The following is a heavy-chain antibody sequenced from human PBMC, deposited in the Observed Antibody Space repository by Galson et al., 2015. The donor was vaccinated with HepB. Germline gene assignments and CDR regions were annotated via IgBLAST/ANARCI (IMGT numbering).Heavy chain of an antibody. V-gene: IGHV3-11*01. CDR2: ISDSGTTT. J-gene: IGHJ5*02. CDR1: GFPFSDYS. CDR3: ARATLRWFDP. Sequence: SLRLSCAATGFPFSDYSMTWIRQAPGKGLEWLSYISDSGTTTFYADSVRGRFTISRDTAKNSLYLQMNSLRAEDTAVYYCARATLRWFDPWGQGTLVTVSS. D-gene: IGHD3-16*01.